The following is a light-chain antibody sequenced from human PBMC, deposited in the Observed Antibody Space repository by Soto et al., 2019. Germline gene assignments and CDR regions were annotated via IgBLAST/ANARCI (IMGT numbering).Light chain of an antibody. Sequence: EIVLTQSPGTLSLSPGERATLSCRASQSVSSSYLAWYQQKPVQAPRLLIYGASSRATGIPDRVSGSGSGTDFTLTISRLEPEDFAVYYCQQYCSSPWTFGQGTKVVIK. CDR3: QQYCSSPWT. V-gene: IGKV3-20*01. CDR1: QSVSSSY. J-gene: IGKJ1*01. CDR2: GAS.